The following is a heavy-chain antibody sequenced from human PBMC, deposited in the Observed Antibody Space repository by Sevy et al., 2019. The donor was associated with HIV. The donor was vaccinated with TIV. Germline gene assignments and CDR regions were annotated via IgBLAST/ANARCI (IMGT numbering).Heavy chain of an antibody. Sequence: SETLSLTCAGYGGSFSGYYWSWSRQPPGKGLEWIGEINHSGSTNYNPTLKSRVTISGDTSKNQFSLKLSSVTAADTAVYYCARHCRSTSCSHAFDIWGQGTMVTVSS. CDR2: INHSGST. V-gene: IGHV4-34*01. CDR1: GGSFSGYY. J-gene: IGHJ3*02. D-gene: IGHD2-2*01. CDR3: ARHCRSTSCSHAFDI.